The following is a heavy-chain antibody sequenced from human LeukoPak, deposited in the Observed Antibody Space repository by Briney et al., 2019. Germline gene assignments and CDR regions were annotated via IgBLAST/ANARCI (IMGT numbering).Heavy chain of an antibody. CDR3: ARSVGVYSSFYDYYYMDV. CDR1: GYTFTSYD. D-gene: IGHD5-18*01. J-gene: IGHJ6*03. V-gene: IGHV1-8*01. Sequence: GASVTVSCKASGYTFTSYDINWVRQATGHGLERLGWMNPNSGNTGYAQKFQGRVTMTRNTSISTDYMELSSLRSEDTAVYYCARSVGVYSSFYDYYYMDVWGKGTTVTVSS. CDR2: MNPNSGNT.